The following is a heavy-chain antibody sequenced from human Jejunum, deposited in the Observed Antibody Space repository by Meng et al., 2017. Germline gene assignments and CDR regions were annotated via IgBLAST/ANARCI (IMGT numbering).Heavy chain of an antibody. CDR3: VHGYFYFDN. V-gene: IGHV1-2*02. CDR1: GYRFTDSS. Sequence: ASVKVSCKASGYRFTDSSMHWVRQAPGQGLEWVGWINPKTGDTSYAQKFLGRVTMTRHPSINTADMELSRLRSDDTAVYYCVHGYFYFDNWGHGTLVTVSS. D-gene: IGHD3-22*01. CDR2: INPKTGDT. J-gene: IGHJ4*01.